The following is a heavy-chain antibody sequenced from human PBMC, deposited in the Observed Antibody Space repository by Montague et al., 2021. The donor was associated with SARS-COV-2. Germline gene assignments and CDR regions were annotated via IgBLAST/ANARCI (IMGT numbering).Heavy chain of an antibody. D-gene: IGHD5-18*01. J-gene: IGHJ4*02. V-gene: IGHV6-1*01. CDR1: GDSVSSNSVA. Sequence: CAISGDSVSSNSVAWSWIRQSPSRGLEWLGRTYYRSKWYSDYAPSVRGRLTVNPDASKNQFSLKLSSVTAADTAVYYCARGIRRTWIQLWVRSGFDYWGQGTLVTVSS. CDR3: ARGIRRTWIQLWVRSGFDY. CDR2: TYYRSKWYS.